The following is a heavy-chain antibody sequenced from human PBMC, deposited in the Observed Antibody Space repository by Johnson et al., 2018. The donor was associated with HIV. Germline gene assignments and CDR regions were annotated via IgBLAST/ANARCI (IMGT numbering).Heavy chain of an antibody. J-gene: IGHJ3*02. CDR2: IYSGGST. D-gene: IGHD2-8*02. CDR3: ARDNEDIVLVGAFDI. Sequence: VQLVESGGGLVQPGGSLRLSCAASGFSVSSKYMSWVRQAPGKGLEWVSVIYSGGSTLYADSVKGRFTISRDNSKNTLYLQMNSLRAEDTAVYYCARDNEDIVLVGAFDIWGQGTMVTLSS. CDR1: GFSVSSKY. V-gene: IGHV3-66*02.